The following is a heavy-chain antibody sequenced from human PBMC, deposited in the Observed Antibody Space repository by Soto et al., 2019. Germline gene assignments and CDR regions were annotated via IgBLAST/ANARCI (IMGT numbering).Heavy chain of an antibody. D-gene: IGHD2-15*01. J-gene: IGHJ5*02. CDR3: ARLGRYCSGGRCYAWFDP. CDR2: IYYSGST. V-gene: IGHV4-59*08. Sequence: QVQLQESGPGLVKPSETLSLTCTVSGGSISSDYWSWIRQPPGKGLEWIGYIYYSGSTNYNPSLTRRVTISVAPSTIQFSLKLSSVTAAATAVYYCARLGRYCSGGRCYAWFDPWGQGTLVPVSS. CDR1: GGSISSDY.